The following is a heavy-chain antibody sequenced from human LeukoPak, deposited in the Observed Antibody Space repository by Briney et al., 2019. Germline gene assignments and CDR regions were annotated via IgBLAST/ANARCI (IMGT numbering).Heavy chain of an antibody. CDR3: ARGEDIVVVPAAVGMDV. CDR1: GFTFSSYA. D-gene: IGHD2-2*01. J-gene: IGHJ6*02. CDR2: ISYDGSNK. V-gene: IGHV3-30-3*01. Sequence: GALRLSCAASGFTFSSYAMHWVRQAPGKGLEWVAVISYDGSNKYYADSVKGRFTISRDNSKNTLYLQMNSLRAEDTAVYYCARGEDIVVVPAAVGMDVWGQGTTVTVSS.